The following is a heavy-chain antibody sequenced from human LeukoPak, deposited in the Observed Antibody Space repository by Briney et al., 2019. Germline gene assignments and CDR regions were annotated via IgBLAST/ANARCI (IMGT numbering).Heavy chain of an antibody. D-gene: IGHD7-27*01. CDR3: ARDYNWGTDY. V-gene: IGHV3-30*04. J-gene: IGHJ4*02. CDR1: GFTFSRYG. Sequence: GRSLRLSCAASGFTFSRYGMHWVRQAPGKGLEWVTAISYDGSNKYYADSVKGRFTISRDNSKSTLLLQMNSLRAEDTALYYCARDYNWGTDYWGQGTLVTVSS. CDR2: ISYDGSNK.